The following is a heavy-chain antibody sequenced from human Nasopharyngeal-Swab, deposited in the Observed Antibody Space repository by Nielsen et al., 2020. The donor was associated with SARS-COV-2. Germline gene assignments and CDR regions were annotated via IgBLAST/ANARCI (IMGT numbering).Heavy chain of an antibody. J-gene: IGHJ3*02. CDR3: ARATVGGDAFDI. V-gene: IGHV3-13*01. CDR2: IGTAGDT. D-gene: IGHD3-10*01. CDR1: GFTFSSYD. Sequence: GGSLRLSCAASGFTFSSYDMHWVRQAPGKGLEWVSAIGTAGDTYYPGSVKGRFTISRENAKNSLYLQMNSLRAEDTAVYYCARATVGGDAFDIWGQGTMVTVSS.